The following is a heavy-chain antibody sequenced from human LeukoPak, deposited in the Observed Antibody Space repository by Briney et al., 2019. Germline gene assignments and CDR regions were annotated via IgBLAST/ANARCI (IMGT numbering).Heavy chain of an antibody. CDR2: IYYSGST. CDR3: ARGQRRLQDY. CDR1: GGSVSSDSYF. J-gene: IGHJ4*02. Sequence: TETLSLTCTVSGGSVSSDSYFWTWIRQPPGKGLEWIGYIYYSGSTNYNPSLKSRVTISLDTSKSQISLKLSSVTAADTAVYYCARGQRRLQDYWGQGTLVTVSS. V-gene: IGHV4-61*01.